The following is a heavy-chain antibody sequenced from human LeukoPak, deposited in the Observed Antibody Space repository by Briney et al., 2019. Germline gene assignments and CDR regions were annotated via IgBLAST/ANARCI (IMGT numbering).Heavy chain of an antibody. D-gene: IGHD6-19*01. CDR3: AKDHAVADAFDI. V-gene: IGHV3-23*01. CDR2: ISGSGGGT. CDR1: GFTFSSYA. J-gene: IGHJ3*02. Sequence: PGGSLRLSCAASGFTFSSYAMSWVRQAPGKGLEWVSAISGSGGGTYYADSVKGRFTISRDNSKNTLYLQMNSLRAEDTAVYYCAKDHAVADAFDIWGQGTMVTVSS.